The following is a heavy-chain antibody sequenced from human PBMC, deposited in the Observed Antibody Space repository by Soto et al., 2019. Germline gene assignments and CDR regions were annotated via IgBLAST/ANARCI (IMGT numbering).Heavy chain of an antibody. CDR3: AKVGMVGTVLGSWFDP. Sequence: QVQLQESGPGLVKPSETLSLTCTVSGGSISTYYWSWIRQPAGKGLEWIGRIYTRGSTNYNPSLKSRVTMSVDTSKNQFSLKLSSVTAADTGVYYCAKVGMVGTVLGSWFDPWGPGILVTVSS. D-gene: IGHD6-19*01. J-gene: IGHJ5*02. V-gene: IGHV4-4*07. CDR1: GGSISTYY. CDR2: IYTRGST.